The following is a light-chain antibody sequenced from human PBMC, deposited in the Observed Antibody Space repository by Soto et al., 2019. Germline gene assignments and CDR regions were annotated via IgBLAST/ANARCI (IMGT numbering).Light chain of an antibody. Sequence: EIVLALSPSALAFSACEGSTLSCRASQSVSRYLAWYQQKPGQAPRLLIYDASYRATGIPARFSGSGSGTDFTLTISSLEPEDFAVYYCQQSSNWITFGQGTRLEI. V-gene: IGKV3-11*01. CDR1: QSVSRY. J-gene: IGKJ5*01. CDR3: QQSSNWIT. CDR2: DAS.